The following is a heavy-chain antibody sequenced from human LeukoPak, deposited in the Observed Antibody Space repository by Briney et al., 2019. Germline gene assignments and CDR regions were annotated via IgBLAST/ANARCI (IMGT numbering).Heavy chain of an antibody. CDR3: ARYHIGSSSPQTQFDY. CDR1: GYTFTSYD. D-gene: IGHD6-13*01. V-gene: IGHV1-18*01. CDR2: ISAYNGNT. J-gene: IGHJ4*02. Sequence: ASVKVSCKASGYTFTSYDINWVRQAPGQGLEWMGWISAYNGNTNYAQKLQGRVTMTTDTSTSTAYMELRSLRSDDTAVYYCARYHIGSSSPQTQFDYWGQGTLVTVSS.